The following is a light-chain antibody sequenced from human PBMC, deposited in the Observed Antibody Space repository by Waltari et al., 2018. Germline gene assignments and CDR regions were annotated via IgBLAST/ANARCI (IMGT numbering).Light chain of an antibody. CDR3: QEYHSLPLT. CDR2: AAS. CDR1: QDISNY. Sequence: DIQMTQSPSSLSASVGDRVTITCQASQDISNYLNWYQQKPGKAPKLLIYAASNLETGVPSRFSGSGSGTDVTFTISSLQPEDIATYYCQEYHSLPLTFGGGTKVEIK. V-gene: IGKV1-33*01. J-gene: IGKJ4*01.